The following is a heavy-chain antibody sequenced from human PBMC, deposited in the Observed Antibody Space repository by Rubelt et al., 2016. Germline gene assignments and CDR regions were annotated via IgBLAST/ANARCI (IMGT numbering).Heavy chain of an antibody. CDR2: TYYRSKWKS. Sequence: QVQLQQSGPGLVKPSQTLSLTCAISGDSVSSNSAAWNWIRQSPSRGLEWLGRTYYRSKWKSESALSVKGRITISPEHSKNQFSRQLNAGTPEDTAVYFGARTRGYLDLWGRGTQVTVSS. J-gene: IGHJ2*01. CDR1: GDSVSSNSAA. CDR3: ARTRGYLDL. V-gene: IGHV6-1*01.